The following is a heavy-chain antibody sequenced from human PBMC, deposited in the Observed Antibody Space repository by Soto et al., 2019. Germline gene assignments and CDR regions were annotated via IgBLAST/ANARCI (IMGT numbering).Heavy chain of an antibody. CDR3: AAHDYYYDSSGYYLNWFDP. D-gene: IGHD3-22*01. CDR1: GFTFTSSA. Sequence: SVKVSCRASGFTFTSSAVQWVRQARGQRLEWIGWIVVGSGNTNYAQKFQERVTITRDMSTSTAYMELSSLRSEDTAVYYCAAHDYYYDSSGYYLNWFDPWGQGTLVTVSS. V-gene: IGHV1-58*01. J-gene: IGHJ5*02. CDR2: IVVGSGNT.